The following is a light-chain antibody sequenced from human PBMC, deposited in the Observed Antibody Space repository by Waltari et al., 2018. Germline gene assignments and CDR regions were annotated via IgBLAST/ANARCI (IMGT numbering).Light chain of an antibody. V-gene: IGLV2-14*03. Sequence: QSALTQPASVSGSPGQSITISCSRSTSDLGASAPVSWYQQHPGKAPQLLIYGVNKRPSGVSRRFSGSKSGNTASLFISGLQTEDEADYFCSSYASSPTLFGGGTKLTVL. CDR1: TSDLGASAP. CDR3: SSYASSPTL. J-gene: IGLJ2*01. CDR2: GVN.